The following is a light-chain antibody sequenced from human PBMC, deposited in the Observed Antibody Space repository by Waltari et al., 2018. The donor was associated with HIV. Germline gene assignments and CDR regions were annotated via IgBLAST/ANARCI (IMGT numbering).Light chain of an antibody. V-gene: IGLV2-14*01. CDR3: SSYTSSSTLYV. CDR1: SSDVGGYNY. J-gene: IGLJ1*01. CDR2: EVS. Sequence: QSALTQPASVSGSPGQSITISCTGTSSDVGGYNYVSWYQQHPGKDPKLMISEVSNRPSGVTNRFSGSKSGNTASLTISGLQVEDEADYYCSSYTSSSTLYVFGTGTKVTVL.